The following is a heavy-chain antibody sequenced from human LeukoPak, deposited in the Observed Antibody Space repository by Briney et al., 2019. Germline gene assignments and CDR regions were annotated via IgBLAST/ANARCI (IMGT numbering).Heavy chain of an antibody. CDR1: GFTYSSYS. CDR3: ARDAGDSSGYYDFDY. V-gene: IGHV3-21*01. Sequence: GGSLRLSCAASGFTYSSYSMNWVRQAPGKGLEWVSSISSSSSYIYYADSVKGRFTISRDNAKNSLYLQMNSLRAEDTAVYYCARDAGDSSGYYDFDYWGQGTLVTVSS. CDR2: ISSSSSYI. D-gene: IGHD3-22*01. J-gene: IGHJ4*02.